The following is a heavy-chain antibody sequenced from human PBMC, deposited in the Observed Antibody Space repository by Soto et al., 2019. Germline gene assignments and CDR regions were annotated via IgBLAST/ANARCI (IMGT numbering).Heavy chain of an antibody. CDR2: IRGSDEST. Sequence: PGGSLRLSCAASGFPFSGSAMHWVRQAPGKGLEWVSAIRGSDESTYYAQSVKGRFTISRDNSKNTLNLQMNSLRAEDTAVYYCAKSRSVEDGFDIWGQGTMVTVSS. V-gene: IGHV3-23*01. J-gene: IGHJ3*02. CDR3: AKSRSVEDGFDI. CDR1: GFPFSGSA.